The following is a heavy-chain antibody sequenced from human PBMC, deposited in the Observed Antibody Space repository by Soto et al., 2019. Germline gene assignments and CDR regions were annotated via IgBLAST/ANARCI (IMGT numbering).Heavy chain of an antibody. CDR1: GGSISSSSYY. D-gene: IGHD6-13*01. Sequence: SETLSLTCTVSGGSISSSSYYWGWIRQPPGKGLEWIGSIYYSGSTYYNPSLKSRVTISVDTSKNQFSLKLSSVTAADTAVYYCARHCKQLVLFQPFDYWGQGTLVTVSS. CDR3: ARHCKQLVLFQPFDY. J-gene: IGHJ4*02. V-gene: IGHV4-39*01. CDR2: IYYSGST.